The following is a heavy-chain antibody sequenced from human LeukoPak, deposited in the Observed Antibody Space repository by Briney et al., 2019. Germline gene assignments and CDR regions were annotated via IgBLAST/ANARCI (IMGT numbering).Heavy chain of an antibody. CDR2: INHSGST. CDR3: ARVGSWYGKYFQH. J-gene: IGHJ1*01. CDR1: GGSFSGYY. D-gene: IGHD6-13*01. Sequence: SETLSLTCAVYGGSFSGYYWSWIRQPPGKGLEWIGEINHSGSTNYNPSLKSRVTMSVDTSKNQFSLKLSSVTAADTAVYYCARVGSWYGKYFQHWGQGTLVTVSS. V-gene: IGHV4-34*01.